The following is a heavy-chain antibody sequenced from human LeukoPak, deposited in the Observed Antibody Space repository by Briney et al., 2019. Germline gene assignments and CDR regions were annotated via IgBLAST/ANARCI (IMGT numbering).Heavy chain of an antibody. CDR3: AKDLGGYCSSTSCFMRGFDY. J-gene: IGHJ4*02. D-gene: IGHD2-2*01. V-gene: IGHV3-23*01. CDR1: GFTFSSYA. CDR2: ISGSGGST. Sequence: HPGGSLRLSCAASGFTFSSYAMSWVRQAPGKGLEWVSAISGSGGSTYYADSVKGRFTISRDNSKNTLYLQMNSLRAEDTAVYYCAKDLGGYCSSTSCFMRGFDYWGQGTLVTVSS.